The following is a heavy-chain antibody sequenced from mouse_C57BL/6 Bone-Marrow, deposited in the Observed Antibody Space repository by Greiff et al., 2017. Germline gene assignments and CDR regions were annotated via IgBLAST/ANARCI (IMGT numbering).Heavy chain of an antibody. CDR2: ISYAGSN. V-gene: IGHV3-6*01. D-gene: IGHD1-1*01. CDR3: ARSESSYADWYIDV. CDR1: GYSITSGYY. J-gene: IGHJ1*03. Sequence: EVKLMESGPGLVKPSQSLSLTCSVTGYSITSGYYWNWIRQFPGNKLEWMGYISYAGSNNYNPSLKNRISITRDTSKNQFFLKLNSVTTEDTATCYCARSESSYADWYIDVCGTGTTVTVSS.